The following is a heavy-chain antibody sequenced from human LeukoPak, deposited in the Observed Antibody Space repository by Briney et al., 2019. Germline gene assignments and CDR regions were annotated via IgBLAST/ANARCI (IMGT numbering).Heavy chain of an antibody. CDR1: GYTFTTYD. D-gene: IGHD2-21*01. CDR2: MNPNSGNT. Sequence: ASVKVSCKASGYTFTTYDIKWVRQATGQGLEWLGWMNPNSGNTGYAQKFQGRVTMTRNISITTAYMELSNLRSEDTAVYYCARVAGNCGGDCYRLLYWGQGTLVTVSS. CDR3: ARVAGNCGGDCYRLLY. J-gene: IGHJ4*02. V-gene: IGHV1-8*01.